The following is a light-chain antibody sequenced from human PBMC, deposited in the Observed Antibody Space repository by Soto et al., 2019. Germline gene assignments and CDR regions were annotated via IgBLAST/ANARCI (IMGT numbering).Light chain of an antibody. CDR2: SST. V-gene: IGKV1-39*01. CDR3: LQSFSSPRT. Sequence: DIQMTQSPSSLSASVGDRVTITCRANLTIANHLNWYQQLPGKAPKLLIYSSTTLQYGVPSRFSGSGFGTDFTLTISSLQPEDFATYYCLQSFSSPRTFGQGTRVEIK. CDR1: LTIANH. J-gene: IGKJ1*01.